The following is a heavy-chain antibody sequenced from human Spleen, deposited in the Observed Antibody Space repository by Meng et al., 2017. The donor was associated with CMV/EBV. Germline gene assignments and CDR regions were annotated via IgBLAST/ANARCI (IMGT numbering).Heavy chain of an antibody. J-gene: IGHJ4*02. CDR1: GFTFTNYW. Sequence: GESLKISCAASGFTFTNYWMTWVRQAPRKGLEWVGNINEAGSVKHYVDSVKGRFTMSRDNAKNSVYLQMNALRADDTAVYFCAREYWGPDYWGQGTLVTVSS. CDR2: INEAGSVK. CDR3: AREYWGPDY. V-gene: IGHV3-7*01. D-gene: IGHD7-27*01.